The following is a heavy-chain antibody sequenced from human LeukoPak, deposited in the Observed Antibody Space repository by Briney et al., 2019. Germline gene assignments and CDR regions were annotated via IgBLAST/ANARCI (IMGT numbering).Heavy chain of an antibody. CDR2: IYTSGST. Sequence: SETLSLTCTVSGGSISSYYWSWLRQPAGKGLEWIGRIYTSGSTNYNPSLKSRVTMSVDTSKNQFSLKLSSVTAADTAVYYCASGIAAAGQFDYWGQGTLDTVSS. V-gene: IGHV4-4*07. CDR3: ASGIAAAGQFDY. J-gene: IGHJ4*02. D-gene: IGHD6-13*01. CDR1: GGSISSYY.